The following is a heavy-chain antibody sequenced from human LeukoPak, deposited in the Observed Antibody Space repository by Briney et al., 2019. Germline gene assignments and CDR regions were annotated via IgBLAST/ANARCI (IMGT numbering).Heavy chain of an antibody. D-gene: IGHD6-13*01. Sequence: PGGSLRLPCAASGFTFSSYAMSWVRQAPGKGLEWVSGIVSSGGSTYYADSVKGRFTISRDNSKNTLYLQMSSLRAEDTALYYCAKDVIVTSAAAGRVDYNWFDPWGQGTLVTVSS. CDR3: AKDVIVTSAAAGRVDYNWFDP. V-gene: IGHV3-23*01. CDR2: IVSSGGST. CDR1: GFTFSSYA. J-gene: IGHJ5*02.